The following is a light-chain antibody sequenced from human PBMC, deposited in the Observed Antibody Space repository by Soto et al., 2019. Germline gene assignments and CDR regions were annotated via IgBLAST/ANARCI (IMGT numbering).Light chain of an antibody. Sequence: QSALTQPASVSDSPGQSITISCTGTSSDVGGSNFVSWYQQHPGKPPKLIIYDVANRPSGVSNRFCGSKSGSTASLIISRLQTEDEADYYCVSYTSSTTYVFGTGTKVTVL. V-gene: IGLV2-14*03. CDR1: SSDVGGSNF. CDR3: VSYTSSTTYV. CDR2: DVA. J-gene: IGLJ1*01.